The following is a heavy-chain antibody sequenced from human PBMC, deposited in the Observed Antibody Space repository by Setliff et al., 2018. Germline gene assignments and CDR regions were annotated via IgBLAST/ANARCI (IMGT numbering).Heavy chain of an antibody. D-gene: IGHD3-22*01. J-gene: IGHJ5*02. Sequence: SETLSLTCTVSGGSVSSSSYYWGWIRQPPGKGLEWIGSMYYSGSTYYTSSLMGRVTISVDTSQNQFSLKLTSVTAADTAVYYCARAHTWSLPNDNSGYPGWFDPWGQGTLVTVSS. CDR1: GGSVSSSSYY. V-gene: IGHV4-39*07. CDR2: MYYSGST. CDR3: ARAHTWSLPNDNSGYPGWFDP.